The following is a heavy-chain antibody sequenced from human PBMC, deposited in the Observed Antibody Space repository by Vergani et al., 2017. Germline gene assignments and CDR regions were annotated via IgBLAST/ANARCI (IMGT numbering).Heavy chain of an antibody. V-gene: IGHV3-7*03. Sequence: EVQLVESGGGLVQPGGSLRLSCAASGFTFSSYWMSWVRQAPGKGLEWVANIKQDGSEKYYVVSVKGRFTISRDNAKNSLYLQMNSLRAEDTAVYYCARVGDDYAFWXFDLWGRGTLVTVSS. D-gene: IGHD5-24*01. CDR3: ARVGDDYAFWXFDL. CDR2: IKQDGSEK. J-gene: IGHJ2*01. CDR1: GFTFSSYW.